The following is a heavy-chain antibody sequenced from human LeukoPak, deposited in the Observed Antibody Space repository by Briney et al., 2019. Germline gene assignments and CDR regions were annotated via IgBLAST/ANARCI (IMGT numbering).Heavy chain of an antibody. J-gene: IGHJ5*02. CDR3: ARAGYDFWSGYYHNWFDP. V-gene: IGHV1-8*01. D-gene: IGHD3-3*01. CDR1: GYTFTSYD. CDR2: MNPNSGNT. Sequence: GASVKVSCKASGYTFTSYDINWVRQAPGQGLEWMGWMNPNSGNTGYAQKFQGRVTMTRNTSISTAYMELSSLRSEDTAVYYCARAGYDFWSGYYHNWFDPWGQGTLVTVSS.